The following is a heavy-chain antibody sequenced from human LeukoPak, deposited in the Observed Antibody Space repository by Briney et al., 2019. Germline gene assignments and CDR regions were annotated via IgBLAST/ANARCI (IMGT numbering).Heavy chain of an antibody. V-gene: IGHV4-38-2*02. Sequence: PSETLSLTCTVSGYSISSGYYWGWIRQPPGQGLEWIGSIYHSGSTYYNPSLKSRVTISVDTSKNQFSLKLSSVTAADTAVYYCATLRYYYDSSGKFDPWGQGTLVTVSS. CDR2: IYHSGST. CDR3: ATLRYYYDSSGKFDP. CDR1: GYSISSGYY. J-gene: IGHJ5*02. D-gene: IGHD3-22*01.